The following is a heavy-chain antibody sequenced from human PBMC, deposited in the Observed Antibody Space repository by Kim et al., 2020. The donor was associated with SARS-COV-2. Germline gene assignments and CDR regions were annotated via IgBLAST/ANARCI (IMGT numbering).Heavy chain of an antibody. CDR1: GGTFSSYA. Sequence: SVKVSCKASGGTFSSYAISWVRQAPGQGLEWMGGIIPIFGTANYAQKFQGRVTITADESTSTAYMELSSLRSEDTAVYYCARELRPPYYDAFDIWGQGTMVTVSS. CDR2: IIPIFGTA. D-gene: IGHD3-10*01. CDR3: ARELRPPYYDAFDI. V-gene: IGHV1-69*13. J-gene: IGHJ3*02.